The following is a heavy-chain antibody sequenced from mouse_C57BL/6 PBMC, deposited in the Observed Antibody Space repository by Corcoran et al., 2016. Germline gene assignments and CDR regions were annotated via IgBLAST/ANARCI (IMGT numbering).Heavy chain of an antibody. J-gene: IGHJ4*01. V-gene: IGHV1-75*01. CDR2: IFPGSGST. Sequence: QVQLQQSGPELVKHGASVKISCKASGYTFTDYYINWVKQRPGQGLEWIGWIFPGSGSTYYNEKFKGKATLTVDKSSSTAYMLLSSLTSEDSAVYFCARGEYGNYLYYAMDYWGQGTSVTVSS. D-gene: IGHD2-1*01. CDR3: ARGEYGNYLYYAMDY. CDR1: GYTFTDYY.